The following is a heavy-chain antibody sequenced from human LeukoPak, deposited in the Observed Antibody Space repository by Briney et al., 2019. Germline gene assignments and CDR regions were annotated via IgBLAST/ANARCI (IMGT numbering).Heavy chain of an antibody. V-gene: IGHV3-23*01. J-gene: IGHJ4*02. Sequence: GGSLRLFCGTSGLPFTIHDMNWVRQAPGKGLEGVSTIRGRGIGGTYYADSVKGRFTISRDDSQNTLFLAMNSLRAEDTAVYYCAKDSSTTASTWNDYWGPGTLVTVSS. CDR1: GLPFTIHD. D-gene: IGHD1-1*01. CDR2: IRGRGIGGT. CDR3: AKDSSTTASTWNDY.